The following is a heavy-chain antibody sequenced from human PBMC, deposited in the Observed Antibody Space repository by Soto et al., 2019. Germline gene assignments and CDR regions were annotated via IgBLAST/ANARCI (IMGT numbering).Heavy chain of an antibody. D-gene: IGHD6-19*01. V-gene: IGHV1-24*01. CDR1: GYTLTELS. CDR2: FDPEDGET. CDR3: ATDPSSGWSANFGY. J-gene: IGHJ4*02. Sequence: GASGKVSCKVSGYTLTELSMHWVRQAPGKGLEWMGGFDPEDGETIYAQKFQGRVTMTEDTSTDTAYMELSSLRSEDTAVYYCATDPSSGWSANFGYWGQGTLVTVSS.